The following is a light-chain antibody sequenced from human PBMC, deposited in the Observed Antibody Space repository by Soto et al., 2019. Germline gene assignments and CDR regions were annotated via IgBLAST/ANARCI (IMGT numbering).Light chain of an antibody. CDR3: QHTTYFT. CDR1: SSSKW. Sequence: DIQMTQSPSTLAASVGDTVTMTCRSSSKWLAWYQKKPGKAPKLLIYDVSNLERGVPPRFSGSTSGAESTLTITCLQPDDLGTYYCQHTTYFTFGQGTKVEIK. V-gene: IGKV1-5*01. J-gene: IGKJ2*01. CDR2: DVS.